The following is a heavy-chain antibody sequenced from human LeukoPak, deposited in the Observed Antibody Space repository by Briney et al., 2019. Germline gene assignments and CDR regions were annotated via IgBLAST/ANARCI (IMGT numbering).Heavy chain of an antibody. CDR2: IYYSGST. V-gene: IGHV4-39*01. CDR1: GGSISSSLYY. Sequence: SETLSLTCNVSGGSISSSLYYWAWIRRPPGKGLEWIGTIYYSGSTYYNPSLKSRVTISVDTSKNQLSLKLNSVTAADTAVYYCARRGGSGRSSDMWGQGTMVTVSS. D-gene: IGHD3-10*01. CDR3: ARRGGSGRSSDM. J-gene: IGHJ3*02.